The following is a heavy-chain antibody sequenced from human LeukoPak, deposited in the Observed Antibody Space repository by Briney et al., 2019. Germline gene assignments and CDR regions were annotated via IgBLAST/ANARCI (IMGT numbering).Heavy chain of an antibody. V-gene: IGHV3-11*01. Sequence: GGSLRLSCATSGFTFTDYYMSWIRQAPGKGLEWVSYISVSGTTMYYADSVKGRFTLSRDNAKNSLYLQLNSLRAEDTAVYYCARVGRLQYGDYVAFDYWGQGALVTVSS. D-gene: IGHD4-17*01. CDR1: GFTFTDYY. J-gene: IGHJ4*02. CDR2: ISVSGTTM. CDR3: ARVGRLQYGDYVAFDY.